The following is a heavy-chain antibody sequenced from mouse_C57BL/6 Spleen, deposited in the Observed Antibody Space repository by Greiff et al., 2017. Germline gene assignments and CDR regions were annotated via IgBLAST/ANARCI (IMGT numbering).Heavy chain of an antibody. CDR1: GYSITSGYY. CDR3: ARGWDYDGFAY. D-gene: IGHD2-4*01. Sequence: VQLKESGPGLVKPSQSLSLTCSVTGYSITSGYYWNWIRQFPGNKLEWMGYISYDGSNNYNPSLKNRISITRDTSKNQFFLKLNSVTTEDTATYYCARGWDYDGFAYWGQGTLVTVSA. J-gene: IGHJ3*01. V-gene: IGHV3-6*01. CDR2: ISYDGSN.